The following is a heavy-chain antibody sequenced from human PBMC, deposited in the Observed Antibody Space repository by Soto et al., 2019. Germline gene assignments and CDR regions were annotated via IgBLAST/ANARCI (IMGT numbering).Heavy chain of an antibody. Sequence: EVQLVESGGGLVQPSRSLRLSCAASGFACDDYAMHWVRQAPGKGLEWVSGISWNSGSIGYADSVKGRFTISRDNAKNSLYLQMNSLRAEDTALYYCAKDPTYDFWSGYQYYFDYWGQGTLVTVSS. CDR3: AKDPTYDFWSGYQYYFDY. J-gene: IGHJ4*02. CDR2: ISWNSGSI. D-gene: IGHD3-3*01. V-gene: IGHV3-9*01. CDR1: GFACDDYA.